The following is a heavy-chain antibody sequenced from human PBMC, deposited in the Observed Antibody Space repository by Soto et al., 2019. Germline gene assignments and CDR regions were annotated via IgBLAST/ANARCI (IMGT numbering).Heavy chain of an antibody. CDR3: ARAVGGSGLNWLDP. J-gene: IGHJ5*02. D-gene: IGHD6-19*01. CDR2: IHYSGSA. V-gene: IGHV4-59*12. Sequence: SETLSLTCTFSGSSIIGYYWTWIRQSPERGLEWIGYIHYSGSANYNPSLTSRLTMSVDRSKSQFSMKLASVTAADTAVYYCARAVGGSGLNWLDPWGQGTLVTVSS. CDR1: GSSIIGYY.